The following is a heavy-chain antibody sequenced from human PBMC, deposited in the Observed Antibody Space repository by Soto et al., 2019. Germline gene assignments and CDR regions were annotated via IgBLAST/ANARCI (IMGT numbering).Heavy chain of an antibody. Sequence: PWETLSLTCAASGGSISSSNWWWWLRQPPGKGLEWSGVIYHTGSTNYTPSLKSRFTISVDKAKNQFSLKLSSVTAEDTAVYYVAWSSGYSYGYAPRGMDVWGQGTTVTVSS. V-gene: IGHV4-4*02. CDR1: GGSISSSNW. CDR2: IYHTGST. D-gene: IGHD5-18*01. J-gene: IGHJ6*02. CDR3: AWSSGYSYGYAPRGMDV.